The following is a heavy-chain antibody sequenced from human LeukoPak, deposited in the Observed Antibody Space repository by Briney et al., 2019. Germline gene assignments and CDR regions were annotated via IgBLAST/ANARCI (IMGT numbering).Heavy chain of an antibody. J-gene: IGHJ4*02. V-gene: IGHV4-61*01. Sequence: SETLSLTCTVSGGSVSSRNYSWTWIRQPPGKGLEWIGYIYNSGSTKCNPSLKSRVTISVDTSKNQFSLKLSSVTAADTAVYYCATDRQVYGSGEYYFDYWGQGTLVSVSS. CDR1: GGSVSSRNYS. CDR2: IYNSGST. CDR3: ATDRQVYGSGEYYFDY. D-gene: IGHD3-10*01.